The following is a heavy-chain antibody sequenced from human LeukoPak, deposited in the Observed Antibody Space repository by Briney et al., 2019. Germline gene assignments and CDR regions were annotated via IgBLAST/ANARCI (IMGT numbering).Heavy chain of an antibody. CDR3: AKGKDYSNYVAAFDY. Sequence: GGSLRLSCGASGFTFSSYAMNWVRQAPGKGRGWVSGISVSGGSTYYADSVKGRFTISRDNSKNTLYLQMNSLRTEDTAVYYCAKGKDYSNYVAAFDYWGQGTLVTISS. J-gene: IGHJ4*02. CDR2: ISVSGGST. CDR1: GFTFSSYA. D-gene: IGHD4-11*01. V-gene: IGHV3-23*01.